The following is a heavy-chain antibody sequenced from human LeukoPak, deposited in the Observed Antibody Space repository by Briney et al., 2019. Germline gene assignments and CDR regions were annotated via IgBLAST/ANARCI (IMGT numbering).Heavy chain of an antibody. Sequence: GESLKISCKTSGYSFSNFWIGWVRQMPGKGLEWMGIIYPGDSDARYSPSFQGQVTISADKSISTAYLQWSSLKASDTAMYYCARHVYCTGTNCRTLPNWFDPWGQGTLVTVSS. CDR3: ARHVYCTGTNCRTLPNWFDP. V-gene: IGHV5-51*01. CDR2: IYPGDSDA. J-gene: IGHJ5*02. CDR1: GYSFSNFW. D-gene: IGHD2-8*02.